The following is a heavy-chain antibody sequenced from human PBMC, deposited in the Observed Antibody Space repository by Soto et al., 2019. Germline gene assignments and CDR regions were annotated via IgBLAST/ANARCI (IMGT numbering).Heavy chain of an antibody. Sequence: ASVKVSCKASGYTFTSYGISWVRQAPGQRLEWMGWISAYNGNTNYSQKFQGRVTITRDTSASTAYMELSSLRSEDTAVYYCATEGFSGSYYMSYFQHWGQGTLVTVSS. D-gene: IGHD1-26*01. CDR3: ATEGFSGSYYMSYFQH. J-gene: IGHJ1*01. CDR1: GYTFTSYG. CDR2: ISAYNGNT. V-gene: IGHV1-18*01.